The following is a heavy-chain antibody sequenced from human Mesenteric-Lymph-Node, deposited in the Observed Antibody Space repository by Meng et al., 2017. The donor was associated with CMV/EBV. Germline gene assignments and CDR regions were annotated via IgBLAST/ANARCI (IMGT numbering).Heavy chain of an antibody. J-gene: IGHJ4*02. CDR2: SDNDCDT. Sequence: ASIDSGCYYWTLSRQHPGKGLECAGYSDNDCDTYFNPSLKSRVTISLDRSHNQFSLQLNAVTAADTAVYDCARVGIVVQPSGPLDYWGQGTLVTVSS. D-gene: IGHD2-2*01. CDR3: ARVGIVVQPSGPLDY. V-gene: IGHV4-31*02. CDR1: ASIDSGCYY.